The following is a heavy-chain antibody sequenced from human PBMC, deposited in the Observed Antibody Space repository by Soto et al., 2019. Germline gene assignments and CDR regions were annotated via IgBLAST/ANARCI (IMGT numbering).Heavy chain of an antibody. Sequence: SVKVACKASGGTFSSYAFSWVRRAPGQGLEWMGGIISIFGTANYAQKFQGRVTITADESTSTAYTELSSLRSEDTPVYYCARAGTLACPGSTRCSKNWLDPWGQGTLVTVSS. V-gene: IGHV1-69*13. CDR3: ARAGTLACPGSTRCSKNWLDP. D-gene: IGHD2-2*01. CDR1: GGTFSSYA. CDR2: IISIFGTA. J-gene: IGHJ5*02.